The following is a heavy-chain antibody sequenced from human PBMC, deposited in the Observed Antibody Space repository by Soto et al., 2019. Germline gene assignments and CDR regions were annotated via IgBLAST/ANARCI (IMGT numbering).Heavy chain of an antibody. J-gene: IGHJ6*02. V-gene: IGHV3-33*01. CDR3: AREQNYDFWSGYYDYYYYYGMDV. CDR2: IWYDGSNK. D-gene: IGHD3-3*01. Sequence: GGSLRLSCAASGFTFSSYGMHWVRQAPGKGLEWVAVIWYDGSNKYYADSVKGRFTISRDNSKNTLYLQMNSLRAEDTAVYYCAREQNYDFWSGYYDYYYYYGMDVWGQGTTVTVSS. CDR1: GFTFSSYG.